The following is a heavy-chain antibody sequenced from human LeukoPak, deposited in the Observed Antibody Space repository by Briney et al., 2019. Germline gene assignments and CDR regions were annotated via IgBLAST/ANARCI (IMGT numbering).Heavy chain of an antibody. D-gene: IGHD3-22*01. CDR1: GYTFTGYY. V-gene: IGHV1-2*02. Sequence: ASVKVSCKASGYTFTGYYMHWVRQAPGQGLEWMGWINPNSGGTNYAQKFQGRVTMTRDTSISTAYMELSRLRSDDTAVYYCARDDDSSGYYPGVFDYWAREPWSPSPQ. CDR2: INPNSGGT. CDR3: ARDDDSSGYYPGVFDY. J-gene: IGHJ4*02.